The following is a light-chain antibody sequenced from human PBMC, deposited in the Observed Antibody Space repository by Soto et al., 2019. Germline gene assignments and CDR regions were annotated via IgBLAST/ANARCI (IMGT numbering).Light chain of an antibody. J-gene: IGKJ1*01. V-gene: IGKV3-20*01. CDR2: GAS. Sequence: EIVLTQSPATRSLSPGERATLSCRASQSVSKNYLAWYQQKPGQAPRLLIYGASNRATGIPDRFSGSGSGTDFTLTISRLEPEDFAVDDCQQYGSSGTFGQGTKVDIK. CDR3: QQYGSSGT. CDR1: QSVSKNY.